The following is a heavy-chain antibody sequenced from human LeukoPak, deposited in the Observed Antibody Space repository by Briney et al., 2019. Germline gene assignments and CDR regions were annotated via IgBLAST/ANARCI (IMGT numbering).Heavy chain of an antibody. CDR1: GGSISSYY. CDR3: ARHGLGYYDSSGYHLGFFDY. J-gene: IGHJ4*02. V-gene: IGHV4-59*08. Sequence: SETLSLTCTVSGGSISSYYWSWIRQPPGKGLEWIGYIYYSGSTNYNPSLKSRVTISVDTSKNQFSLKLSSVTAADTAVYYCARHGLGYYDSSGYHLGFFDYWGQGTLVTVSS. D-gene: IGHD3-22*01. CDR2: IYYSGST.